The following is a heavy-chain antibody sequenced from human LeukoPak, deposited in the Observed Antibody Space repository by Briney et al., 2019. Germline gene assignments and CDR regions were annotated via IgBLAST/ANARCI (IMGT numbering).Heavy chain of an antibody. CDR1: GFTFITYS. Sequence: GGSLRLSCAASGFTFITYSMNWVRQAPGKGLEWVSSISSRSSYIYYADSVKGRFTISRDNAKNSLYLQMNSLRAEDTALYYCAKDMAYSNRLNAFDIWGQGTMVTVSS. D-gene: IGHD6-13*01. CDR2: ISSRSSYI. V-gene: IGHV3-21*04. CDR3: AKDMAYSNRLNAFDI. J-gene: IGHJ3*02.